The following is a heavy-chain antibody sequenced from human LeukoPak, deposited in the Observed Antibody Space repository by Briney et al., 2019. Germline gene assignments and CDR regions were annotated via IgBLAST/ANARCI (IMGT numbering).Heavy chain of an antibody. D-gene: IGHD4-17*01. CDR1: GYTFTDYY. V-gene: IGHV1-2*02. Sequence: ASVKVSCKASGYTFTDYYIHWGRHAPGKGLEWRGWINPYSGGAKNAQKFQGRVTMTRDTSTGTAYMDLSRLTFDDTAFYYCARGDIYGDYVWWGQGTLVTVSS. CDR3: ARGDIYGDYVW. J-gene: IGHJ4*02. CDR2: INPYSGGA.